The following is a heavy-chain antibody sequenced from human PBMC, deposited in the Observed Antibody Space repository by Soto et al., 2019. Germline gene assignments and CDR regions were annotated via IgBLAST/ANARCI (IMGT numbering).Heavy chain of an antibody. D-gene: IGHD2-15*01. V-gene: IGHV1-69*06. CDR1: GDTFSNYA. Sequence: QVQLVQSGAEVKKTGSSVKVSCKASGDTFSNYAISWVRQAPGQGLEGMGGIIPIYGTANYAQKFQDRVTITADTSTSTDDMELRSQRYKDTAVYYCARDLGGWSAGSCRYNVIDSWGQVTLDTVSS. J-gene: IGHJ5*01. CDR3: ARDLGGWSAGSCRYNVIDS. CDR2: IIPIYGTA.